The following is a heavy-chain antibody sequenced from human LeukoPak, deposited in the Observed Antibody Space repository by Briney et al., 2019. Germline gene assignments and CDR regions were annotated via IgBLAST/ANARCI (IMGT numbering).Heavy chain of an antibody. CDR2: INEDGTDS. D-gene: IGHD2-21*02. CDR1: GFTFSGHW. V-gene: IGHV3-74*03. Sequence: GGSLRLSCTASGFTFSGHWIHWVRQAPGMGLVWVSRINEDGTDSMYAESVKGRFTISRDNAKNTVYLQMNSLRAEDTAVYYCAREEYCGGDCYSLDYWGQGTLVTVSS. J-gene: IGHJ4*02. CDR3: AREEYCGGDCYSLDY.